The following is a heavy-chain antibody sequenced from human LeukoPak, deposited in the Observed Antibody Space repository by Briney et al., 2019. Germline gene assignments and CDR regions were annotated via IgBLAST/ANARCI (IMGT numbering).Heavy chain of an antibody. Sequence: SETLSLTCTVSGASVSSNYWSWIRQSAARGLEWLGRISVSDGTNYNPSLKGRVSMSVDASKNQFSLILTSAAAVDTAVYYCARMRRHTGDWYADDSWGQGKLVTVSS. V-gene: IGHV4-4*07. J-gene: IGHJ4*02. CDR1: GASVSSNY. D-gene: IGHD2-21*02. CDR2: ISVSDGT. CDR3: ARMRRHTGDWYADDS.